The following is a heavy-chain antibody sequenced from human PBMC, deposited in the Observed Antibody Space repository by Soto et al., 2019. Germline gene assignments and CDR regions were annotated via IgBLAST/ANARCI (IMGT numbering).Heavy chain of an antibody. CDR3: ARLRNPDY. J-gene: IGHJ4*02. V-gene: IGHV4-34*01. CDR1: GGSFSGYY. D-gene: IGHD5-12*01. CDR2: INHSGST. Sequence: QVQLQQWGAGLLKPSETLSLTCAVYGGSFSGYYWSWIRQPPGKGLEWIGEINHSGSTNYNPSLKSRVTISVDTSKNQFPLKLSSVTAADTAVYYCARLRNPDYWGQGTLVTVSS.